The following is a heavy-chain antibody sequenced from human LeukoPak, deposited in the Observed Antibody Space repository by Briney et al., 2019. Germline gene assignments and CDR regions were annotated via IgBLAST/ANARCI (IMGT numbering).Heavy chain of an antibody. CDR2: SYYSGNA. CDR3: AKGGPEASAGLSWFDP. D-gene: IGHD1-14*01. V-gene: IGHV4-59*01. CDR1: GGSFSGYY. Sequence: PSETLSLTCAVYGGSFSGYYWSWIRQPPGKGLELVAYSYYSGNANYNPSLERRVTISVDTSMNQFSLKVTSVTAADTAVYYCAKGGPEASAGLSWFDPWGQGILVTVSS. J-gene: IGHJ5*02.